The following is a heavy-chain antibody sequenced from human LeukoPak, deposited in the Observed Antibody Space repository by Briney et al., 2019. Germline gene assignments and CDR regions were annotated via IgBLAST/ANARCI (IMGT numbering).Heavy chain of an antibody. CDR2: ISYDGSNK. D-gene: IGHD3-9*01. V-gene: IGHV3-30*18. Sequence: GRSLRLSCAASGFTFSSYGMHWVRQAPGKGLEWVAVISYDGSNKYYADSVKGRFTISRDNSKNTLYLQMNSLRAEDTAVYYCAKEARYYDILTVYYYYYMDVWGKGTTVTVSS. J-gene: IGHJ6*03. CDR3: AKEARYYDILTVYYYYYMDV. CDR1: GFTFSSYG.